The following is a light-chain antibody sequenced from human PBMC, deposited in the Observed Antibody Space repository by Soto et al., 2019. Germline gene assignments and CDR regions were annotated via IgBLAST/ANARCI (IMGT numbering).Light chain of an antibody. CDR1: QSVSSY. Sequence: EVVLTQSPVTLSLSPPERACLXWRASQSVSSYLAWYQQKPGQAPRLLIYGASTRATGIPARFSGSGSGTEFTLTISSLQSEDFAVYYCQQYNNWPRITFGQGTRLEIK. V-gene: IGKV3-15*01. CDR2: GAS. CDR3: QQYNNWPRIT. J-gene: IGKJ5*01.